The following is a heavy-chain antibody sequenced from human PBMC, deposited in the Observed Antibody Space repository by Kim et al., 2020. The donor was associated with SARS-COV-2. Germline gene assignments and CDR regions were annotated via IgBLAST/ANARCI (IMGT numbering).Heavy chain of an antibody. V-gene: IGHV4-34*01. CDR2: INHSGST. CDR3: ARVKLRFFVGSAFDI. CDR1: GGSFSGYY. Sequence: SETLSLTCAVYGGSFSGYYWSWIRQPPGKGLEWIGEINHSGSTNYNPSLKSRVTISVDTSKNQFSLKLSSVTAADTAVYYCARVKLRFFVGSAFDIWGQGTMVTVSS. J-gene: IGHJ3*02. D-gene: IGHD3-3*01.